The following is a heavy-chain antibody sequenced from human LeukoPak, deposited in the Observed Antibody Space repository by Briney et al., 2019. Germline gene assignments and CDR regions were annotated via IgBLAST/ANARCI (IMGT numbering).Heavy chain of an antibody. CDR3: ARELTTVDPFDY. D-gene: IGHD4-17*01. CDR2: IYYSGST. V-gene: IGHV4-59*01. Sequence: SETLSLTCTVSGGSISSYYWSWIRQPPGKGLEWIGYIYYSGSTNYNPSLKSRVTISVDTSKNQFSLKLSSVTAADTAVYYCARELTTVDPFDYWGQGTLVTVSS. J-gene: IGHJ4*02. CDR1: GGSISSYY.